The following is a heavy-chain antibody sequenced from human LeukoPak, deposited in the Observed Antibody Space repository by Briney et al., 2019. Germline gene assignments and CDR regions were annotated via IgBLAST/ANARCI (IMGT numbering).Heavy chain of an antibody. Sequence: PSETLTLICTVSGGSISRYYWSWIRQPPGKGLEWIGYIYYSGSTNYNPSLKSRVTISVDTSKNQFSLKLSSVTAADTAVYYCARQDSYGSVYYFDYWGQGTLVTVSS. CDR1: GGSISRYY. CDR3: ARQDSYGSVYYFDY. D-gene: IGHD5-18*01. V-gene: IGHV4-59*08. CDR2: IYYSGST. J-gene: IGHJ4*02.